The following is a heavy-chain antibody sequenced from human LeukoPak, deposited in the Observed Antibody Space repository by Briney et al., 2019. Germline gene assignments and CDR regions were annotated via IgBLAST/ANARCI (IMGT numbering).Heavy chain of an antibody. CDR2: MNPNSGST. Sequence: ASVKVSCKAFGYTSTSYDINWVRQATGQGLEWMGWMNPNSGSTSYAQKFQGRVTMTRDTSTSTVYMELSSLRSEDTAVYYCASPRSTGNYYYYMDVWGKGTTVTVSS. CDR3: ASPRSTGNYYYYMDV. J-gene: IGHJ6*03. CDR1: GYTSTSYD. V-gene: IGHV1-8*01. D-gene: IGHD4-11*01.